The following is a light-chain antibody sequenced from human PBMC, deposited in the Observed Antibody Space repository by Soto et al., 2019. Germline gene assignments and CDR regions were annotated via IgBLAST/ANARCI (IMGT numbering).Light chain of an antibody. CDR2: GAS. CDR1: RNINTY. Sequence: DIQMAQSPSSLSASVGDTITITCRASRNINTYLNWYQQKPGKAPKLLIFGASSLQSGVPSRFSGSGSRTDFTLTITSLQPEAFATYCCQQTSAAPFTFGPGTKVDIK. J-gene: IGKJ3*01. V-gene: IGKV1-39*01. CDR3: QQTSAAPFT.